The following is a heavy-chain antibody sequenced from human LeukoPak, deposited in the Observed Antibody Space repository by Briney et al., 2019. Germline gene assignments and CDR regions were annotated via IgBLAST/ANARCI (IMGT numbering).Heavy chain of an antibody. CDR2: ISSSGSSI. J-gene: IGHJ4*02. Sequence: GGSLRLSCAASGFSFSTYEMNWVRQAPGKGLEWVSFISSSGSSIHYADSVKGRFTISRDNAKNSLYLQMNSLRAEDTAVYYCARTLTFDYWGQGALVTVSS. CDR3: ARTLTFDY. CDR1: GFSFSTYE. D-gene: IGHD3-9*01. V-gene: IGHV3-48*03.